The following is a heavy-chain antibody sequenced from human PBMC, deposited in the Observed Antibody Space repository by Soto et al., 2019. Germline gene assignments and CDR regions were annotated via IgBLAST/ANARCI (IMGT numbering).Heavy chain of an antibody. V-gene: IGHV3-15*07. CDR3: TTEYGYRSGQNDN. CDR1: GFTFNSAW. Sequence: EVQLVESGGGLVKPGGSLRLSCATYGFTFNSAWMSWVRQTPGKGLEWVGRLKGKSVGGTTDHAAPVTGRFIISSADYKNLLYLKMNSLNIEETAVDYCTTEYGYRSGQNDNWGQGTLVTVSS. D-gene: IGHD6-19*01. J-gene: IGHJ4*02. CDR2: LKGKSVGGTT.